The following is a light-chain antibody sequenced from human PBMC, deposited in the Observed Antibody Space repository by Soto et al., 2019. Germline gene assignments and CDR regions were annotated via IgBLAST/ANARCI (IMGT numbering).Light chain of an antibody. CDR3: QQYGNSPQT. Sequence: EIVLTQSPGTLSLSPGERATISCRASQSVSSSYLAWYQQKPGQAPRLLIYGASSRATGIPDRFSGSGSGTDFTLTISRLEPEDFAVYYCQQYGNSPQTFGQGTKVDIK. CDR1: QSVSSSY. J-gene: IGKJ1*01. CDR2: GAS. V-gene: IGKV3-20*01.